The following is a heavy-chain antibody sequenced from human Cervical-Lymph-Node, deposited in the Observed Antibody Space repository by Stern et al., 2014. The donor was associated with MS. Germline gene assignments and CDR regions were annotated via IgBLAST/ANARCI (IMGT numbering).Heavy chain of an antibody. V-gene: IGHV4-31*03. CDR3: ASDKRHSYGTIFEY. J-gene: IGHJ4*02. Sequence: VQLLESGPGLVKPSQTLSLTCTVSGDSMSSGDYYWSWIRQHPGKGLEWIGYIYHSGSTYYNPSLKSRVIISVDTSKNQFSLNLSSVTAADTAVYYCASDKRHSYGTIFEYWGQGTLVTVSS. CDR1: GDSMSSGDYY. D-gene: IGHD5-18*01. CDR2: IYHSGST.